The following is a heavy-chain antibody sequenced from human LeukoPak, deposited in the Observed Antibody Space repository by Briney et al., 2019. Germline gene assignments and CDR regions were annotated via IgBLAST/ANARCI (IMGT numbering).Heavy chain of an antibody. CDR3: VQTTGIAAAGSFDY. CDR1: GFTFSSYW. CDR2: IKLDGSEK. J-gene: IGHJ4*02. Sequence: GGSLRLSCAASGFTFSSYWMSWVRHVPGKGLEGVANIKLDGSEKYYVDSVRGRFTISRDNARNSLYLQMNSLRAEDTAVYYCVQTTGIAAAGSFDYWGQGTLVTVSS. V-gene: IGHV3-7*03. D-gene: IGHD6-13*01.